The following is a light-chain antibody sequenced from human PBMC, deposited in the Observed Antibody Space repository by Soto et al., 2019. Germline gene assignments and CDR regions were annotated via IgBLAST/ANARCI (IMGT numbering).Light chain of an antibody. CDR1: SSDVGGYNY. CDR2: EVS. V-gene: IGLV2-14*01. J-gene: IGLJ1*01. Sequence: QYALTQPASVSGSPGQSITISCTGTSSDVGGYNYVSWYQQHPGKAPKLMIYEVSNRPSGVSNRFSGSKSGNTASLTISGLQADDEADYYCSSYTSSSTPYVFGPGTKLTVL. CDR3: SSYTSSSTPYV.